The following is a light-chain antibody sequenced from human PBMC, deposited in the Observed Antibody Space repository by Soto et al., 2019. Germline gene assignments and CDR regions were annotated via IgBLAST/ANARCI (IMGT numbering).Light chain of an antibody. Sequence: QSVLTQPPSASGTPGQRVTISCSGSSSNVGSNYVYSYQQLPGTVPQLLIYRNSERPSGVPDRFSGSKSGTSASLAISGPRSEDEADFYCAAWDDSLSGEVFGGGTQLTVL. CDR3: AAWDDSLSGEV. CDR1: SSNVGSNY. J-gene: IGLJ2*01. CDR2: RNS. V-gene: IGLV1-47*01.